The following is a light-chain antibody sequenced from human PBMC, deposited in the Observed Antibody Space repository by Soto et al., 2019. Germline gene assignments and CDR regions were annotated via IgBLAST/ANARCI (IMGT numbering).Light chain of an antibody. V-gene: IGKV1-5*03. CDR1: QSINNW. J-gene: IGKJ2*01. Sequence: DIQMTQSPSTLSASVGDRVTITCRASQSINNWLAWYQQKPGKAPKLLIYKVSNLESGVPSRFSGSGSGTEFTLTISSLQSDDFAVYYCQQYDSYSGTFGQGTKLEIK. CDR2: KVS. CDR3: QQYDSYSGT.